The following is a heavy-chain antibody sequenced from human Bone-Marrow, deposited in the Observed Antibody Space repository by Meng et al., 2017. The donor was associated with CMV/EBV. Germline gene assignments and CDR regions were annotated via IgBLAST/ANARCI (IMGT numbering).Heavy chain of an antibody. CDR1: GFTFSSYG. CDR2: IWYDGSNK. J-gene: IGHJ4*02. CDR3: AKDLVKYGSGRGGYEY. Sequence: GESLKISCAASGFTFSSYGMHWVRQAPGKGLEWVAVIWYDGSNKYYADSVKGRFTISRDNSKNTLYLQMNSLRAEDTAVYYCAKDLVKYGSGRGGYEYWGQGTLVTVSS. D-gene: IGHD3-10*01. V-gene: IGHV3-33*06.